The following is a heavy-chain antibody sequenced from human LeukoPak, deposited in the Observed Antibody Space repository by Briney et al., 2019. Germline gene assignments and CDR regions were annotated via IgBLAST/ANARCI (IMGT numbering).Heavy chain of an antibody. D-gene: IGHD2-2*02. CDR1: GFTFSSYG. CDR3: AKILPYSLQENCSSTSCYKEGMDV. Sequence: GGSLRLSCAASGFTFSSYGMHWVRQAPGKGLEWVAFIRYDGSNKYYADSVKGRFTISRDNSKNTLYLQMNSLRAEDTAVYYCAKILPYSLQENCSSTSCYKEGMDVWGKGTTVTVSS. CDR2: IRYDGSNK. V-gene: IGHV3-30*02. J-gene: IGHJ6*04.